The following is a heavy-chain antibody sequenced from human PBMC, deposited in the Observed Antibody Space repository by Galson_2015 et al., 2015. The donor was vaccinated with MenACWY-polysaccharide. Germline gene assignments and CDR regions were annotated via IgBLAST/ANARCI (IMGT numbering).Heavy chain of an antibody. D-gene: IGHD3-10*01. CDR2: IYSGGST. J-gene: IGHJ4*02. Sequence: SLRLSCAASGFTVSSNYMSWVRQALGKGLEWVSVIYSGGSTYYADSVKVRFTISRDNSKNTLYLQMNSLRAEDTAVYYCARVTTNYYYLYYFDYWGQGTLVTVSS. CDR3: ARVTTNYYYLYYFDY. V-gene: IGHV3-66*02. CDR1: GFTVSSNY.